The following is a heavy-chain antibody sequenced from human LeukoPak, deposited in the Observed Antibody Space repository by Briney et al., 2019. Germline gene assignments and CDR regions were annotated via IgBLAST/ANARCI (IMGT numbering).Heavy chain of an antibody. CDR2: TYYSGST. D-gene: IGHD2-2*02. CDR1: GGSISSRSDF. Sequence: SETLSLTCTVSGGSISSRSDFWGWIRQPPGKGLEWIGSTYYSGSTYYNPSLKSRVTISVDTSNNQFSLKLSSVTAADTAVYYCARGDCISTSCYTRDNWFDPWGQGTLVTVSS. V-gene: IGHV4-39*07. J-gene: IGHJ5*02. CDR3: ARGDCISTSCYTRDNWFDP.